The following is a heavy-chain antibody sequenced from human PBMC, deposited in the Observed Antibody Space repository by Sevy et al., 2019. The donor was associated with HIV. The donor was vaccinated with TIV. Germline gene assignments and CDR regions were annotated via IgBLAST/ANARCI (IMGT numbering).Heavy chain of an antibody. CDR1: GFTFSTYA. CDR2: ISGSGGST. V-gene: IGHV3-23*01. J-gene: IGHJ4*02. D-gene: IGHD6-19*01. Sequence: GGSLRLSCAASGFTFSTYAMSWVRQAPGKGLEWVSEISGSGGSTYHADSVKGRFTISRDNSKNTLYLQMNSLRAEDTAVYYCALGGLDFPAFDYWGQGTLVTVSS. CDR3: ALGGLDFPAFDY.